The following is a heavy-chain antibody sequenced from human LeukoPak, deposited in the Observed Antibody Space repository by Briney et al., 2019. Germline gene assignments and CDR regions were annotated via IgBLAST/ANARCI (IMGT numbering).Heavy chain of an antibody. D-gene: IGHD6-13*01. CDR3: ATLYSRDY. Sequence: GRSLRLSCAASGFTFSSYAMHWVRQAPGKGLEWVAVMSYDGSNKYYADSVKGRFTISRDKSKNTLYLQMNSLRAEDTAVYYCATLYSRDYWGQGTLVTVSS. CDR1: GFTFSSYA. V-gene: IGHV3-30-3*01. CDR2: MSYDGSNK. J-gene: IGHJ4*02.